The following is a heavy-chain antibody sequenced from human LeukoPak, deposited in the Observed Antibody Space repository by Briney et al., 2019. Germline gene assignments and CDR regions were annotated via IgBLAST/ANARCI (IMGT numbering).Heavy chain of an antibody. CDR3: ARGPFPVYYYDSSGYLPKGPLDY. V-gene: IGHV4-59*12. J-gene: IGHJ4*02. D-gene: IGHD3-22*01. CDR1: GGSISSYY. CDR2: IYYSGST. Sequence: KASETLSLTCTVSGGSISSYYWGWIRQPPGKGLGWIWDIYYSGSTYYKPSLKSRVTISVDTSKNQFSLKLSSVTAADTAVYYCARGPFPVYYYDSSGYLPKGPLDYWGQGTLVTVSS.